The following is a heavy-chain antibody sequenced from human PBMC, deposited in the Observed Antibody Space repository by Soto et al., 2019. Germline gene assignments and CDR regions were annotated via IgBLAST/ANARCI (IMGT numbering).Heavy chain of an antibody. CDR1: GFTFGDYA. V-gene: IGHV3-49*04. J-gene: IGHJ4*02. CDR3: TRESTAGVEMAKIRVEPFDY. CDR2: IRSKAYGGTT. D-gene: IGHD5-12*01. Sequence: PGGSLRLSCTASGFTFGDYAMSWVRQAPGKGLEWVGFIRSKAYGGTTEYAASVKGRFTISRDDSKSIAYLQMNSLKTEDTAVYYCTRESTAGVEMAKIRVEPFDYWGQGTLVTVSS.